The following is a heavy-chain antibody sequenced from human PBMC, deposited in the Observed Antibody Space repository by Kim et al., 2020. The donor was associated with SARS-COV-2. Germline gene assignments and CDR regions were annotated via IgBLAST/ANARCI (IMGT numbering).Heavy chain of an antibody. CDR2: INPNTGRT. Sequence: ASVKVSCKASGYIFSVYYVHWVRQALGQGLEWMGVINPNTGRTTYAQKFQGRVTLTRETSTTTLYMEMNSLTFEDTAVYYCARDPYSNSWESTWFDPWGQGTLVTVSS. J-gene: IGHJ5*02. CDR3: ARDPYSNSWESTWFDP. D-gene: IGHD6-13*01. V-gene: IGHV1-46*01. CDR1: GYIFSVYY.